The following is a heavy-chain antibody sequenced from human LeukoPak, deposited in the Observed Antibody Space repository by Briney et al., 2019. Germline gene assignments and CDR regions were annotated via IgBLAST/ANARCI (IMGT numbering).Heavy chain of an antibody. Sequence: GRSLRLSCAASGFTFSSYGMHWVRQAPGKGLEWVAVIWYDRTNKYYADSVKGRFTMSRDSSKNTLYLQMNSLRVEDTAIYYCARDPGPVDDGYCDYWGQGTLVTVSS. CDR3: ARDPGPVDDGYCDY. D-gene: IGHD5-12*01. CDR2: IWYDRTNK. J-gene: IGHJ4*02. V-gene: IGHV3-33*01. CDR1: GFTFSSYG.